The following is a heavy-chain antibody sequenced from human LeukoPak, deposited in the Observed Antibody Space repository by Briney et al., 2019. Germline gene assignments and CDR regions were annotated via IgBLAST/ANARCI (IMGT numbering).Heavy chain of an antibody. CDR1: GFTFSRYW. Sequence: HPGGSLRLSCAASGFTFSRYWMHWVRQAPGEGLVWVSRIKTDGTYTSNADSVKGRFTISRDNAKSTLYLHMNSLRVEDTAVYYCVADLGDYADFWGQGTLVTVSS. CDR2: IKTDGTYT. J-gene: IGHJ4*02. CDR3: VADLGDYADF. V-gene: IGHV3-74*01.